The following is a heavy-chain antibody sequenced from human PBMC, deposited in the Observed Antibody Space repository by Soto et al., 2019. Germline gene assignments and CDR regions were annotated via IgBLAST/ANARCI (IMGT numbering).Heavy chain of an antibody. V-gene: IGHV3-30-3*01. D-gene: IGHD1-26*01. CDR3: ATWEERYFQD. CDR1: GFKFNTFT. J-gene: IGHJ1*01. CDR2: ISHDGSHK. Sequence: HPGGSLRLSCAASGFKFNTFTMHWVRQAPGKGLEWVAVISHDGSHKYYADSVKGRFNVSRDDSKNTLYLQMNSLRVEDTAIYYCATWEERYFQDWGQGTLVTVSS.